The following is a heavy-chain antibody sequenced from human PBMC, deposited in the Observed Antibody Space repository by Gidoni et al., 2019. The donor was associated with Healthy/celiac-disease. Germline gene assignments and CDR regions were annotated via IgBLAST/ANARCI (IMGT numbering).Heavy chain of an antibody. D-gene: IGHD6-13*01. CDR3: AKWGFIAAAGNWFDP. J-gene: IGHJ5*02. CDR1: GFTFSSYA. CDR2: ISSSGGST. V-gene: IGHV3-23*01. Sequence: EVQLLESGGGLVQPGGSLRLSCAASGFTFSSYALSGVRQAPGKGLEWVSAISSSGGSTYYADSVKGRFTISRDNSKNTLYLQMNSLRAEDTAVYYCAKWGFIAAAGNWFDPWGQGTLVTVSS.